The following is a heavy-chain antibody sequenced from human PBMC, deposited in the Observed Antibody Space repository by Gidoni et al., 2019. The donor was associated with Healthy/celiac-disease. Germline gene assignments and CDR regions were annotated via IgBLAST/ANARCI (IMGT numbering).Heavy chain of an antibody. CDR1: GFTFSSYA. CDR3: ARGYSSSALRGSTTHCPDY. Sequence: QVQLVESGGGVVQPGRSLRLSLAASGFTFSSYAMHWVRQAPGKGLEWVAVISYDVSNKYYADSVKGRFTISRDNSKNTLYLQMNILRAEDTAVYYCARGYSSSALRGSTTHCPDYWGQGTLVTVSS. J-gene: IGHJ4*02. D-gene: IGHD6-6*01. CDR2: ISYDVSNK. V-gene: IGHV3-30*01.